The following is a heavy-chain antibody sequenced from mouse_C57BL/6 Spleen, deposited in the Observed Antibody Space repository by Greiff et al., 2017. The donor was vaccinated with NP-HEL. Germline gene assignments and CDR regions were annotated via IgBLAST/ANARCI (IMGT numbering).Heavy chain of an antibody. CDR3: ARQGPYYYGSSPDYYAMDY. CDR2: ISSGGSYT. J-gene: IGHJ4*01. D-gene: IGHD1-1*01. Sequence: EVKLVESGGDLVKPGGSLKLSCAASGFTFSSYGMSWVRQTPDKRLEWVATISSGGSYTYYPDSVKGRFTISRDNAKNTLYLQMSSLKSEDTAMYYCARQGPYYYGSSPDYYAMDYWGQGTSVTVSS. CDR1: GFTFSSYG. V-gene: IGHV5-6*01.